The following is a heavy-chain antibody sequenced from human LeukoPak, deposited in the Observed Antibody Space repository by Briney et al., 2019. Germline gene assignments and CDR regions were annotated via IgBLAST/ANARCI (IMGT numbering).Heavy chain of an antibody. J-gene: IGHJ5*02. CDR1: SYTFTSYG. D-gene: IGHD3-9*01. CDR3: ARGYDILTGTGWFDP. Sequence: GASVKVSCKASSYTFTSYGISWVRQAPGQGLEWMGWTSAYNGNTNYAQKLQGRVTMTTDTSTSTAYMELRSLRSDDTAVYYCARGYDILTGTGWFDPWGQGTLVTVSS. CDR2: TSAYNGNT. V-gene: IGHV1-18*01.